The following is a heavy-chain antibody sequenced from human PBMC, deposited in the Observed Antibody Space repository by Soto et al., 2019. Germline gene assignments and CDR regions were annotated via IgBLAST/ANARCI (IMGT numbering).Heavy chain of an antibody. CDR1: GGTFSSYA. D-gene: IGHD1-26*01. CDR3: ARARWEPLLYFDY. CDR2: IIPIFGTA. V-gene: IGHV1-69*13. Sequence: SVKVSCKASGGTFSSYAISWVRQAPGQGLEWMGGIIPIFGTANYAQKFQGRVTITADESTSTAYMELSSLRPEDTAVYYCARARWEPLLYFDYWGQGTLVTVSS. J-gene: IGHJ4*02.